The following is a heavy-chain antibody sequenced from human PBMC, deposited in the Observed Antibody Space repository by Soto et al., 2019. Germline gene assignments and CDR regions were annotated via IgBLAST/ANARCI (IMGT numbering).Heavy chain of an antibody. D-gene: IGHD5-12*01. CDR2: INHSGST. V-gene: IGHV4-34*01. J-gene: IGHJ5*02. CDR1: GGSFSGYY. CDR3: ARLGYSVYDYVASPRPNNWFDP. Sequence: QVQLQQWGAGLLKPSETLSLTCAVYGGSFSGYYWSWIRQPPGKGLEWIGEINHSGSTNYNPSLKSRVTISVDTSKNQFSLKLSSVTAADTAVYYCARLGYSVYDYVASPRPNNWFDPWGQGTLVTVSS.